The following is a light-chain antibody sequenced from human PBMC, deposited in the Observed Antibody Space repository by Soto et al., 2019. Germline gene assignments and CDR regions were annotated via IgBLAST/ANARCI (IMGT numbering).Light chain of an antibody. Sequence: DIVMTQSPDSLAVSLGERATINCKASQSVFYRSDKKDYLAWYQQKPGQSPKLLVSWASTRESGVPDRFSGSGSGTDFTLTISSLQAEDVAVYFCQQYYRTPLSFGPGTKVDIK. V-gene: IGKV4-1*01. CDR3: QQYYRTPLS. CDR1: QSVFYRSDKKDY. J-gene: IGKJ3*01. CDR2: WAS.